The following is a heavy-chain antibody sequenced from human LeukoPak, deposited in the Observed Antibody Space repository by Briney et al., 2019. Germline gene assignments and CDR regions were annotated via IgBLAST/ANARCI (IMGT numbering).Heavy chain of an antibody. CDR3: ASNTMVRGVILPDY. Sequence: PSETLSLTCTVSGGSISSYYWSWIRQPPGKGLEWLGYIYYSGSTNYNPSLKSRVTISVDTSKNQFSLKLSSVTAADTAVYYCASNTMVRGVILPDYWGQGTLVTASS. D-gene: IGHD3-10*01. J-gene: IGHJ4*02. V-gene: IGHV4-59*01. CDR1: GGSISSYY. CDR2: IYYSGST.